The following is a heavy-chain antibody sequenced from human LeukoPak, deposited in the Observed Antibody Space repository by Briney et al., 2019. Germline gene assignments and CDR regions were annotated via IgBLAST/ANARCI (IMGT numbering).Heavy chain of an antibody. CDR2: IYYSGST. D-gene: IGHD2-2*01. CDR1: GGSISSSSYY. Sequence: PSETLSLTCSVSGGSISSSSYYWGWIRQPPGKGLEWIGSIYYSGSTNYNPSLKSRVTISVDTSKSQFSLKLSSVTAADTAVYYCARDTPSTSRFDPWGQGTLVTVSS. J-gene: IGHJ5*02. CDR3: ARDTPSTSRFDP. V-gene: IGHV4-39*07.